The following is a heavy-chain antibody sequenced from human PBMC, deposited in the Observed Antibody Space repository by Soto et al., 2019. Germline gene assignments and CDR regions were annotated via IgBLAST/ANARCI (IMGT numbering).Heavy chain of an antibody. Sequence: VQLVESGGGVVQPGRSLRLSCAASGFTFSDYAMHWVRQAPGKGLEWVAVVSHDGRNTHYADSVKGRFTISRDSSKNTVALELTSLRAEDTAVYYCAKGGRQWLVTSDFIYWGQGALVTVSS. J-gene: IGHJ4*02. D-gene: IGHD6-19*01. CDR1: GFTFSDYA. V-gene: IGHV3-30*18. CDR3: AKGGRQWLVTSDFIY. CDR2: VSHDGRNT.